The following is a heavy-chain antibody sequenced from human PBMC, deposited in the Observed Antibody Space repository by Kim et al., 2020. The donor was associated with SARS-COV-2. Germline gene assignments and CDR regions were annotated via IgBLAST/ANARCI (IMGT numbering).Heavy chain of an antibody. V-gene: IGHV4-4*08. J-gene: IGHJ2*01. CDR2: GNT. CDR3: ARGDSHFDL. Sequence: GNTTYRPSLKSRVTMSLETSTNQFSLKVTSLTAADTAMYYCARGDSHFDLWGRGTLVIVSS.